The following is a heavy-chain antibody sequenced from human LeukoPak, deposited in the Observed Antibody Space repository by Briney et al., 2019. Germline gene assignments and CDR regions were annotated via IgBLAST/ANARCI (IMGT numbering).Heavy chain of an antibody. CDR3: ANLPRDYDDY. CDR1: GFTFTNYA. CDR2: ITGSGDSA. J-gene: IGHJ4*02. V-gene: IGHV3-23*01. Sequence: GGSLRLSCAPSGFTFTNYAMSWVRQAPGKGLEWVSSITGSGDSAYYADSVKGRFTISRDNSKNTLYLQMNSLRAEDTAVYYCANLPRDYDDYWGQGTLVTVSS.